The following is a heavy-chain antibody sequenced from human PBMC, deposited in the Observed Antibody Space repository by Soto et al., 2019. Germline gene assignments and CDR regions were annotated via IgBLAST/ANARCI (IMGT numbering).Heavy chain of an antibody. CDR1: GGTFSSYA. D-gene: IGHD4-17*01. J-gene: IGHJ6*02. CDR3: ARSMTTEEYYYYYGMDV. V-gene: IGHV1-69*06. Sequence: SVKVSCKASGGTFSSYAISCVRQAPGQGLEWMGGIIPIFGTANYAQKFQGRVTITADKSTSTAYMELSSLRSEDTAVYYCARSMTTEEYYYYYGMDVWGQGTTVTVSS. CDR2: IIPIFGTA.